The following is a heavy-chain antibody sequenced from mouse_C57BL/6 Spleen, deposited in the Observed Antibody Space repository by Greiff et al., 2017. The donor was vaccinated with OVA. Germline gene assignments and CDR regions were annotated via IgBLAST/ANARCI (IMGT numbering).Heavy chain of an antibody. CDR2: IYPGDGDT. Sequence: QVTLNESGPELVKPGASVKISCKASGYAFSSSWMNWVKQRPGKGLEWIGRIYPGDGDTNYNGKFKGKATLTADKYSSTAYMHLSLLTSEDSAVYFCAISYQSRFAYWGQGTLVTVSA. CDR1: GYAFSSSW. D-gene: IGHD6-5*01. CDR3: AISYQSRFAY. V-gene: IGHV1-82*01. J-gene: IGHJ3*01.